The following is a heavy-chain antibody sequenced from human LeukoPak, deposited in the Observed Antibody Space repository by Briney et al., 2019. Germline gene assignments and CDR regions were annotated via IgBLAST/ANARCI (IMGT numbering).Heavy chain of an antibody. CDR2: ISYDGSNE. Sequence: PGGSLRLSCAASGFTFSRYAMHWVRQAPGKGLEWVAVISYDGSNEYYAESVKGRFTISRDSSENTLYLEMNSLRVEDTAVYYFARVGYYSSGPFSYFDYWGQGTLVTVSS. CDR1: GFTFSRYA. J-gene: IGHJ4*02. CDR3: ARVGYYSSGPFSYFDY. V-gene: IGHV3-30-3*01. D-gene: IGHD3-10*01.